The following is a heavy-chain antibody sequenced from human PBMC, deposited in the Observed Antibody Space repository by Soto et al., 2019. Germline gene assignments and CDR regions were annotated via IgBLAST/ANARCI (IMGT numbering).Heavy chain of an antibody. J-gene: IGHJ4*02. CDR1: GFTFSSYA. D-gene: IGHD4-4*01. CDR2: ISGSGGST. Sequence: PGGSLRLSCAASGFTFSSYAMSWVRQAPGKGLEWVSAISGSGGSTYYADPVKGRFTISRDNSKNTLYLQMNSLRAEDTAVYYCAKDRRTVTTLGYFDYWGQGTLVTVSS. CDR3: AKDRRTVTTLGYFDY. V-gene: IGHV3-23*01.